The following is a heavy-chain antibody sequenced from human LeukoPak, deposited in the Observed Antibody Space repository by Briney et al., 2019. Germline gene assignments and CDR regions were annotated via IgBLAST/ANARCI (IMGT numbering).Heavy chain of an antibody. Sequence: GASVKVSCKASGYTFTSYGISWVRQAPGQGLEWMGWISAYNGNTNYAQKLQGRVTMTTDTSTSTAYMELRSLRSDDTAVYYCARDTYCSSTSCFVNWFGPWGQGTLVTASS. CDR1: GYTFTSYG. J-gene: IGHJ5*02. CDR2: ISAYNGNT. V-gene: IGHV1-18*01. D-gene: IGHD2-2*01. CDR3: ARDTYCSSTSCFVNWFGP.